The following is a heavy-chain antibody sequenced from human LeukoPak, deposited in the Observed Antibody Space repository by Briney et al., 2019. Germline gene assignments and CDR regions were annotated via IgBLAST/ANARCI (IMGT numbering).Heavy chain of an antibody. D-gene: IGHD5-18*01. CDR1: GYTFTSYG. V-gene: IGHV1-69*06. Sequence: ASVKVSCKASGYTFTSYGISWVRQAPGQGLEWMGGITPIFGTANYVQKFQGRVTITADKSTRTAYMELSRLRSEDTAIYYCARASSDDTAMATPFAYWGQGTLVTVSS. J-gene: IGHJ4*02. CDR2: ITPIFGTA. CDR3: ARASSDDTAMATPFAY.